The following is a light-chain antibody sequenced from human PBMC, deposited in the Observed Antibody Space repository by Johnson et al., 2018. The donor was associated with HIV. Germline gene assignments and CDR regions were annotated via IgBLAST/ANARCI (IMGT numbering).Light chain of an antibody. J-gene: IGLJ1*01. CDR2: DNN. Sequence: QSVLTQPPSVSAAPGQRVTRSYSRSSSNIGNNFVSWFRQLPLRAPKVLIYDNNQRPSGLPDRFSGSKSGTSATLGITGLQTGDEADYYCGTWDSSLSAGVFGIGTKVTVL. CDR1: SSNIGNNF. V-gene: IGLV1-51*01. CDR3: GTWDSSLSAGV.